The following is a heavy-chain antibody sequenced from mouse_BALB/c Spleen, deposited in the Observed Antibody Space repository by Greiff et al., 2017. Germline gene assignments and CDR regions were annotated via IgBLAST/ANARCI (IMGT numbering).Heavy chain of an antibody. CDR2: IWGDGST. J-gene: IGHJ4*01. Sequence: VQLVESGAGLVAPSQSLSITCTASGFSLTGYGVNWVRQPPGKGLEWLGMIWGDGSTDYNSALISRLSISKDNSKSQVLLKMNSLQTDDTARYYCARDSPEYAMDYWGQGTSVTVSS. V-gene: IGHV2-6-7*01. CDR1: GFSLTGYG. CDR3: ARDSPEYAMDY.